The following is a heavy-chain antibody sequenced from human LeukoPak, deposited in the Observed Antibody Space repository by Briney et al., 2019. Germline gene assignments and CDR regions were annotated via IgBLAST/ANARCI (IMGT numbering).Heavy chain of an antibody. Sequence: GESLKISCKGSGSSFTSYWIGWVRPLPGKGLEWMGIIYPGDSDTRYSPSFQGQVTISADKSISTAYLQWSSLKASDTAMYYCARREQLVLGGAFDIWGQGTMVTVSS. V-gene: IGHV5-51*01. J-gene: IGHJ3*02. CDR1: GSSFTSYW. D-gene: IGHD6-6*01. CDR3: ARREQLVLGGAFDI. CDR2: IYPGDSDT.